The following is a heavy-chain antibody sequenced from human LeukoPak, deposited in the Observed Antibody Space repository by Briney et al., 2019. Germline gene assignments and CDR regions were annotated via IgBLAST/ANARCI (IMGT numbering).Heavy chain of an antibody. V-gene: IGHV3-30*02. Sequence: PGRSLRLSCAASGFTFSSYGMHWVRQAPGKGLEWVAFIRYDGSNKYYADSVKGRFTISRDNSKNTLYLQMNSLRAEDTAVYYCAKKRYHGSGSYQLDYWGQGTLVTVSS. D-gene: IGHD3-10*01. J-gene: IGHJ4*02. CDR3: AKKRYHGSGSYQLDY. CDR1: GFTFSSYG. CDR2: IRYDGSNK.